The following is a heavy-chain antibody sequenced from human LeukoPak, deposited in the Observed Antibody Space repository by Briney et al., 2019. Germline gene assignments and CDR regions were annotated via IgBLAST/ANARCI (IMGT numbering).Heavy chain of an antibody. J-gene: IGHJ4*02. V-gene: IGHV1-2*02. Sequence: ASVKVSCKASGYTFTDCYMHWVRQAPGQGLEWMGWINPNSGGTNYAQKLQGRVTMTRDTSISTAYMELSRLRSDDTAVYYCARASYYYDSSGYPGYYFDYWGQGTLVTVSS. CDR1: GYTFTDCY. CDR2: INPNSGGT. D-gene: IGHD3-22*01. CDR3: ARASYYYDSSGYPGYYFDY.